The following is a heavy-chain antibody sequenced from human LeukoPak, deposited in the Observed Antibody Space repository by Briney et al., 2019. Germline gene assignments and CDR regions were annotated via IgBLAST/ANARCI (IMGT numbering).Heavy chain of an antibody. J-gene: IGHJ2*01. CDR1: GFTFSSYE. CDR2: ISSSGSTI. V-gene: IGHV3-48*03. D-gene: IGHD2-21*02. Sequence: GGSLRLSCAASGFTFSSYEMNWVRQAPGKGLEWVSYISSSGSTIYYADSVKGRFTISRDNAKNSLYLQMNSLRAEDTAVCYCARAVDVVTAIGYYFDLWGRGTLVTVSS. CDR3: ARAVDVVTAIGYYFDL.